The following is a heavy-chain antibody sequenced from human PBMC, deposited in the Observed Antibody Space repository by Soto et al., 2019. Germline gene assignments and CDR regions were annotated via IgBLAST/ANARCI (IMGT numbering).Heavy chain of an antibody. CDR3: ARESSEGDAFDI. CDR2: INPSGGST. Sequence: QVQLVQSGAEVKKPGASVKVSCKASGYTFTSYYMHLVRQAPGQGLEWMGIINPSGGSTSYAQKFQGRVTMTRDTSTSTVYMELSSLRSEDTAVYYCARESSEGDAFDIWGQGTMVTVSS. CDR1: GYTFTSYY. V-gene: IGHV1-46*01. J-gene: IGHJ3*02.